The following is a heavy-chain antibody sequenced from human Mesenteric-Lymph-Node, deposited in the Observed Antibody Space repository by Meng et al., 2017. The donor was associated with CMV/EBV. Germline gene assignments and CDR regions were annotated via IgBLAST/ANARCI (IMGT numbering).Heavy chain of an antibody. CDR3: ARETTGLDY. CDR1: GFTFSSYA. Sequence: GESLKISCAASGFTFSSYAMSWVRQAPGKGLGWVSAISGSGGSTYYADSVKGRFTVSRDNSMNTLWLQMNSLRIDDTGVYYCARETTGLDYWGHGTLVTVSS. V-gene: IGHV3-23*01. D-gene: IGHD1-1*01. J-gene: IGHJ4*01. CDR2: ISGSGGST.